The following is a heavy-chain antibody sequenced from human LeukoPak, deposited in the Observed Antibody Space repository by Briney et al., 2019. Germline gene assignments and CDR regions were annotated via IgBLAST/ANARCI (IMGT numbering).Heavy chain of an antibody. D-gene: IGHD3-10*01. Sequence: GGSLRLSCAASGFTFRNYWMSWVRQAPGKGLEWVANIKTDGSQKYYVDSVGGRFAISRDNAKSSLYLQMNSLRVEDTAVCHCARDWDGSGTVFDLWGQGTLVTVSS. CDR1: GFTFRNYW. CDR3: ARDWDGSGTVFDL. J-gene: IGHJ5*02. CDR2: IKTDGSQK. V-gene: IGHV3-7*01.